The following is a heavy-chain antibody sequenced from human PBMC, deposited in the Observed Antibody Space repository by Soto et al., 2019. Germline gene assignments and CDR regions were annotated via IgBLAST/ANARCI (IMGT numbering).Heavy chain of an antibody. CDR1: GYTFTSYY. CDR2: IIPIFGTT. D-gene: IGHD3-22*01. V-gene: IGHV1-69*13. Sequence: ASVKVSCKASGYTFTSYYMHWVRQAPGQGLEWMGGIIPIFGTTNHAQKFQDRVTITADESTSTAYMELSSLRFEDTAVYYCARHKRVSAMIVVAYPLYYFDYWGQGTLVTVSS. CDR3: ARHKRVSAMIVVAYPLYYFDY. J-gene: IGHJ4*02.